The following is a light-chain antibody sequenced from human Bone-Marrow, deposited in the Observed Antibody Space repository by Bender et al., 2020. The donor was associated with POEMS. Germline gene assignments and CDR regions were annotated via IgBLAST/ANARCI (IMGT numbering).Light chain of an antibody. CDR2: EVS. Sequence: QSALTQPASVSGSPGQSVTVSCTGTSSDIGYYNYVSWYQQNPGKAPKLMIYEVSNRPSGVSYRFSGSKSGNTASLTISGLQAEDEGDYYCSSYTTSSTVVFGGGTKLTVL. J-gene: IGLJ3*02. CDR3: SSYTTSSTVV. CDR1: SSDIGYYNY. V-gene: IGLV2-14*01.